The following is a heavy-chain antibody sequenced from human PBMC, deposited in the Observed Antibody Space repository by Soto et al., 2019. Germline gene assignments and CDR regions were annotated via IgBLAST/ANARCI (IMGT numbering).Heavy chain of an antibody. CDR2: IWYDGSNK. CDR1: GFTSSSYG. V-gene: IGHV3-33*01. D-gene: IGHD3-16*01. Sequence: HPGGSLRLSCAASGFTSSSYGMHWVRQAPGKGLEWVAVIWYDGSNKYYADSVKGRFTISRDNSKNTLYLQMNSLRAEDTAVYYCARDKGLGAATPNWFDPWGQGTLVTVSS. J-gene: IGHJ5*02. CDR3: ARDKGLGAATPNWFDP.